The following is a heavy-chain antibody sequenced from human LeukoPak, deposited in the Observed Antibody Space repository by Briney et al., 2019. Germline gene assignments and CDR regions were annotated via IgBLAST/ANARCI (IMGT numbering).Heavy chain of an antibody. V-gene: IGHV3-7*01. CDR1: GFTFSSYW. D-gene: IGHD2-15*01. CDR3: ARQPLLAGVAFDI. CDR2: IKQDGSEK. Sequence: GGSLRLSCAASGFTFSSYWMSWVRQAPGKGLEWVANIKQDGSEKYYVDSVKGRFTISRDNAKNSLYLQMNSLRAEDTAVYYCARQPLLAGVAFDIWGQGTMVTVSS. J-gene: IGHJ3*02.